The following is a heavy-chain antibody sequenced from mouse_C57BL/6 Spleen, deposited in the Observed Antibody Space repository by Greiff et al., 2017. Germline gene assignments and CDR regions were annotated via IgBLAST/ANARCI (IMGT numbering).Heavy chain of an antibody. V-gene: IGHV8-8*01. D-gene: IGHD3-2*02. CDR2: IWWDDDK. CDR1: GFSLSTFGMG. CDR3: ARMAVRLGTDY. Sequence: QVTLKVSGPGILQPSQTLSLTCSFSGFSLSTFGMGVCWIRQPSGKGLEWLAHIWWDDDKYYNPALKSRLTISKDTSKNQVFLQIANVDTADTATYYCARMAVRLGTDYWGQGTTLTVSS. J-gene: IGHJ2*01.